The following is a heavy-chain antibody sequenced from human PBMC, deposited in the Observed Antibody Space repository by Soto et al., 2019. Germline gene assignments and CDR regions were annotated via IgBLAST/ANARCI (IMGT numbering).Heavy chain of an antibody. CDR2: ISYDGKNK. D-gene: IGHD3-22*01. V-gene: IGHV3-30*04. CDR1: GFTFSNYA. Sequence: PGGSLRLSCAASGFTFSNYAMHWVRQAPGKGLEWVAVISYDGKNKYYADSVKGRFTISRDNSKNMVYLQMNSLRTEGTAVDYCVSAFVSRGYWLSLVFWGPGTLGEGSS. CDR3: VSAFVSRGYWLSLVF. J-gene: IGHJ4*02.